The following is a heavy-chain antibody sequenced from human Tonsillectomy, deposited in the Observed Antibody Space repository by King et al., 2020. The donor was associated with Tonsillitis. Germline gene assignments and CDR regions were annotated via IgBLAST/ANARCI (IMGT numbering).Heavy chain of an antibody. CDR3: ARDTYYGSSGYGYYGMDV. J-gene: IGHJ6*02. D-gene: IGHD3-22*01. Sequence: VQLQESGPGLVKPSETLSLTCTVSGGSVSSGSYYWSWIRQPPGKGLEWIGYIYYSGSTNYNPSLKSRVTISVDTSKNQFSLKLSSVTAADTAVYYCARDTYYGSSGYGYYGMDVWGQGTTVTVSS. CDR1: GGSVSSGSYY. CDR2: IYYSGST. V-gene: IGHV4-61*01.